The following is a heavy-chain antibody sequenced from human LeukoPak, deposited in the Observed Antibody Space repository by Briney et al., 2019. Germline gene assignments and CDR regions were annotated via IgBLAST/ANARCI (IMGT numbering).Heavy chain of an antibody. D-gene: IGHD2-21*02. Sequence: SETLSLTCTVSGGSISSYYWTWIRQPAGKGLEWIGRIYPSGSTNYNPSLKSRVTMSVDTSKNQFSLKLNSVTAADTAVYYCAREGAKCGGDCYSFDYWGQGTLVTVSS. CDR3: AREGAKCGGDCYSFDY. J-gene: IGHJ4*02. V-gene: IGHV4-4*07. CDR1: GGSISSYY. CDR2: IYPSGST.